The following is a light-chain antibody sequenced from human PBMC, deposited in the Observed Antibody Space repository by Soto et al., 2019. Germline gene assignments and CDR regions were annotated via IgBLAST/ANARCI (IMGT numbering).Light chain of an antibody. CDR2: KAS. V-gene: IGKV1-5*03. J-gene: IGKJ2*01. Sequence: DIQMTQSPSTLSASVGDRVTITCRASQNINSWLAWYQQKPGKAPKPLIYKASSLESGVPSRFSGSGSGTEFTLTINTLQPDDFATYYCQQYNSYSGYSFGQGTKLEIK. CDR3: QQYNSYSGYS. CDR1: QNINSW.